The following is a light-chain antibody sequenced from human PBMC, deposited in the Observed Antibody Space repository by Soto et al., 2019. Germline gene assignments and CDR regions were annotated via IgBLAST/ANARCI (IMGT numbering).Light chain of an antibody. V-gene: IGKV3-20*01. J-gene: IGKJ2*01. Sequence: EIVLTQSPGTLSLSPGERVTLSCRASQTGSNSYIAWYQQKPGQAHRLLLYAASARATGIPDRVTGSGSGTDFTLTITRREPEDFAVDSCQQYGRPQYPFGQGTNLEIK. CDR3: QQYGRPQYP. CDR1: QTGSNSY. CDR2: AAS.